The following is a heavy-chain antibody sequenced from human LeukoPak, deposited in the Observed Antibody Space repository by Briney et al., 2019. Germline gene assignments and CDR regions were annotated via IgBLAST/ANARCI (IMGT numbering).Heavy chain of an antibody. V-gene: IGHV4-39*01. D-gene: IGHD6-19*01. CDR3: ARHAEYNSGWYFYLDH. CDR2: VYYGGST. J-gene: IGHJ4*02. CDR1: GVSTSNGIYY. Sequence: SETLSLTCAVSGVSTSNGIYYWGWVRQPPGKGLEWIGSVYYGGSTYYNPSLRSRVTMSVDTSKNQFSLRLSSVTAADTAVYYCARHAEYNSGWYFYLDHWGQGILVTVSS.